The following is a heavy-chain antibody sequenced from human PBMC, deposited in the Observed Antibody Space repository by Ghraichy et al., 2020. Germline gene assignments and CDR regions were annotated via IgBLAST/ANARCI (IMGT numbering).Heavy chain of an antibody. CDR1: GFTFSNYW. Sequence: GVLRLSCTASGFTFSNYWMGWVRQAPGKGLEWVANIKQDGSEKHYVGSVEGRFTISRDNAKNSVYLQMNSLRAEDTAVYYCARAAYYYDRSDYWGRGTLVTVSS. CDR3: ARAAYYYDRSDY. CDR2: IKQDGSEK. J-gene: IGHJ4*02. D-gene: IGHD3-22*01. V-gene: IGHV3-7*01.